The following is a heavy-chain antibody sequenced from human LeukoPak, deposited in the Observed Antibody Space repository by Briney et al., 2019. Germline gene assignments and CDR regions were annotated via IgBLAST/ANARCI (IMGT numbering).Heavy chain of an antibody. V-gene: IGHV1-46*01. Sequence: ASVNVSCKASGHTFSIYNMHWVRQATGQGLERMGIINPSGGTSYAQKIQGRVTKTRDTSTTTVYMELSSLRSEDTAVYYCAREGVAATGLDYWGQGTLVTVSS. CDR1: GHTFSIYN. CDR2: INPSGGT. J-gene: IGHJ4*02. CDR3: AREGVAATGLDY. D-gene: IGHD6-13*01.